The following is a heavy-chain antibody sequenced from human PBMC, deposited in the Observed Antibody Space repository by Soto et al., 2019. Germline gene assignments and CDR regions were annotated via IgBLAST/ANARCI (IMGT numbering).Heavy chain of an antibody. CDR3: AKGTTVTTRPRYFDY. J-gene: IGHJ4*02. CDR1: GFTFSSFG. V-gene: IGHV3-23*01. Sequence: EVQLLESGGDLLQPGGSLRLSCAASGFTFSSFGMNWVRQAPGKGLEWVSTISTSGGRTYYADSVKGRFTISRDNSKSTLYPQMDSLRAEDTAVYFCAKGTTVTTRPRYFDYWGQGTVVTVST. D-gene: IGHD4-17*01. CDR2: ISTSGGRT.